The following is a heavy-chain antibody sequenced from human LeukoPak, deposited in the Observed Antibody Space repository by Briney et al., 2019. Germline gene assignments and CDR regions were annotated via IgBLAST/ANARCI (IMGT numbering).Heavy chain of an antibody. CDR2: IYHSGST. V-gene: IGHV4-4*02. CDR3: ARHERRAGGSYLFDY. D-gene: IGHD1-26*01. Sequence: SETLSLTCAVSGGSISSSNWWSWVRQPPGNGLEWIGEIYHSGSTNYNPSLKSRVTISVDKSKNQFSLKLSSVTAADTAVYYCARHERRAGGSYLFDYWGRGTLVTVSS. CDR1: GGSISSSNW. J-gene: IGHJ4*02.